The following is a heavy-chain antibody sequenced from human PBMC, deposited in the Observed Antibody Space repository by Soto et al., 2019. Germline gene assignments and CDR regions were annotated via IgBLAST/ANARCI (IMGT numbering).Heavy chain of an antibody. CDR1: EFTFNSYA. Sequence: EVQLLESGGGLVQPGGSLRLSCAGSEFTFNSYAMSWVRQAPGKGLEWVSTISASGGSTYYADSVKGRFTISRDNSKNTLFLQVNSLRAEDTAVYYCAKGGGFYKYYFDHWGQGTLVTVSS. J-gene: IGHJ4*02. CDR2: ISASGGST. V-gene: IGHV3-23*01. D-gene: IGHD3-16*01. CDR3: AKGGGFYKYYFDH.